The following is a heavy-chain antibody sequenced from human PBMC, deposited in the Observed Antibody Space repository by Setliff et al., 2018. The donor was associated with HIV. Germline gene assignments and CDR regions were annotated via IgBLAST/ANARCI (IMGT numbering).Heavy chain of an antibody. J-gene: IGHJ4*02. CDR3: VKEYHTEVIDTRVANYFDY. V-gene: IGHV1-46*01. D-gene: IGHD2-15*01. Sequence: ASVKVSCKASGYTFTSCFMHWVRQAPGQGLEYMGIINPSDGTTDYTQKFQDRVTMTSDTSTSTVYMELRSLRSEDTAIYYCVKEYHTEVIDTRVANYFDYWGLGTLVTVSS. CDR1: GYTFTSCF. CDR2: INPSDGTT.